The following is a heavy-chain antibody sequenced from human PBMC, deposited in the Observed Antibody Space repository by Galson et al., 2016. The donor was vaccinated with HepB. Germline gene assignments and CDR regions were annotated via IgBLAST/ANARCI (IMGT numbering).Heavy chain of an antibody. Sequence: ETLSLTCGVSGGSLSGHYWNWIRQCPGKGLEWIGEITDSGSTNYNATLKSRVSISIDTPKNQFPLKLDSVTAADTAIYYCARHRYTSGWYTLDSWGQGTLVTVSS. CDR1: GGSLSGHY. D-gene: IGHD6-19*01. CDR3: ARHRYTSGWYTLDS. CDR2: ITDSGST. V-gene: IGHV4-34*01. J-gene: IGHJ4*02.